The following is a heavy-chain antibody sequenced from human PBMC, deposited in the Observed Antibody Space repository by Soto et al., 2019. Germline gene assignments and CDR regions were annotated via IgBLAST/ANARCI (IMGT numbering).Heavy chain of an antibody. J-gene: IGHJ4*02. CDR1: GFTFSSYG. Sequence: QGQLVESGGGVVQPGRSLRLSCAASGFTFSSYGMHWVRQAPGKGLEWVAVIWYDGSNKYYADSVKGRFTISRDNSKNTLYLQMNSLRAEDTAVYYCARKGVSGYEGLLDYWGQGTLVTVSS. CDR2: IWYDGSNK. CDR3: ARKGVSGYEGLLDY. V-gene: IGHV3-33*01. D-gene: IGHD5-12*01.